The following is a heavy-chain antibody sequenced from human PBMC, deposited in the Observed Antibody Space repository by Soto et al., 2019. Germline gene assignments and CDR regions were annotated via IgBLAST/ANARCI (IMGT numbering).Heavy chain of an antibody. Sequence: QVQLVQSGAEVKKPGSSVKVSCKASGGTFSSYAISWVRQAPGQGLEWMGGIIHISGTANYAQKFQGRVTITADESTSRVYMEVSRLRSDDTAVYYCAGAGGIVVVTSSGAFDICCQEAMISVSS. V-gene: IGHV1-69*01. CDR3: AGAGGIVVVTSSGAFDI. CDR1: GGTFSSYA. J-gene: IGHJ3*02. D-gene: IGHD2-21*02. CDR2: IIHISGTA.